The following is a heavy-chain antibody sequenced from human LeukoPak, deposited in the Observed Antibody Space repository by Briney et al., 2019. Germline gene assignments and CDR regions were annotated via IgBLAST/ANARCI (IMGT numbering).Heavy chain of an antibody. CDR1: GDSVSSNSAT. CDR3: ARVGRSGTDYEY. CDR2: TYYRSKWYN. J-gene: IGHJ4*02. V-gene: IGHV6-1*01. D-gene: IGHD1-26*01. Sequence: SRTLSLTCAISGDSVSSNSATWDSIRQSPPRGLEWLGRTYYRSKWYNDYAVSVKSRITINPDTSKNQFSLHLNSVTPEDTAVYYCARVGRSGTDYEYWGQGTLVTVSS.